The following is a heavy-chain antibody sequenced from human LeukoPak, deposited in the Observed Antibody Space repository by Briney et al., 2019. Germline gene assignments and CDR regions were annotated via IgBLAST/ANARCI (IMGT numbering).Heavy chain of an antibody. Sequence: ASVKVPCKTSGCTFTSYAISWVRQAPGQGLEWMGWISTYNGNTNYAQKLQDRVTLTTDTSTSTAYMELRSLISDDSAVYYCAREDRYYDSTGYLYYYYGLDVWGQGTTVTVSS. CDR1: GCTFTSYA. CDR2: ISTYNGNT. D-gene: IGHD3-22*01. J-gene: IGHJ6*02. CDR3: AREDRYYDSTGYLYYYYGLDV. V-gene: IGHV1-18*01.